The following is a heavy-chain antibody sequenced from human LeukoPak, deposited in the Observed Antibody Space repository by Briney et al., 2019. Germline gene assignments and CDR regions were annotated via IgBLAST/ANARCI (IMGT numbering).Heavy chain of an antibody. CDR2: ISSSGSTI. CDR1: GFTFSDYY. J-gene: IGHJ5*02. D-gene: IGHD3-10*01. V-gene: IGHV3-11*01. CDR3: ARDLGGSGRYNWFDP. Sequence: PGGSLRLSCAASGFTFSDYYMSWIRQAPGKGLEWVSYISSSGSTIYYTDSVKGRFTISRDDAKNSLYLQMNSLRAEDTAVYYCARDLGGSGRYNWFDPWGQGTLVTVSS.